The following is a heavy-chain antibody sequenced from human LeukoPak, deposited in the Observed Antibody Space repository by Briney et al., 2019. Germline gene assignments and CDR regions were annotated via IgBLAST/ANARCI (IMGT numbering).Heavy chain of an antibody. CDR1: GFTFSSYG. CDR2: ISGSGGST. CDR3: AKDRSGVYRL. Sequence: PGGSLRLSCAASGFTFSSYGMSWVRQAPGKGLEWVPAISGSGGSTYYADSVKGRFTISRDNSKNTLYLQMNSLRAEDTAVYYCAKDRSGVYRLWGQGTLVTVSS. V-gene: IGHV3-23*01. J-gene: IGHJ4*02. D-gene: IGHD2-8*01.